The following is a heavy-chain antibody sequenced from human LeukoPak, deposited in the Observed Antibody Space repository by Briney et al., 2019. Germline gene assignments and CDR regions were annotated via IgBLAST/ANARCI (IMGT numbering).Heavy chain of an antibody. J-gene: IGHJ6*02. Sequence: PGGSLRLSCAASGFTFSSYWMHWVRQAPGKGLVWVSRINSDGSSTSYADSVKGRFTISRDNAKNTLYLQMNSLRAEDTAVYYCARDQLWFGTTYYYYGMDVWGQGTTVTVSS. D-gene: IGHD3-10*01. CDR2: INSDGSST. CDR3: ARDQLWFGTTYYYYGMDV. CDR1: GFTFSSYW. V-gene: IGHV3-74*01.